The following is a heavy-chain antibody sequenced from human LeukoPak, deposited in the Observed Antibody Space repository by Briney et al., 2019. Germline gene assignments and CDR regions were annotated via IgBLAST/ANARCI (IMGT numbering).Heavy chain of an antibody. CDR1: GFTFSSYA. CDR3: ARASNYGDYYYMDV. D-gene: IGHD4-17*01. V-gene: IGHV3-30*04. Sequence: GGSLRLSCAASGFTFSSYAMHWVRQAPGKGLEWVAVISYDGSNKYYADSVKGRFTISRDNSKNTLYLQMNSLRAEDTAGYYCARASNYGDYYYMDVWGKGTTVTVSS. CDR2: ISYDGSNK. J-gene: IGHJ6*03.